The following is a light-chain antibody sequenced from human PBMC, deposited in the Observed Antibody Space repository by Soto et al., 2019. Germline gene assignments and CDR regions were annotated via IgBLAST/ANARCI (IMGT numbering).Light chain of an antibody. CDR3: MQASHFPRT. Sequence: DYVLTQSPLSSPVTLGQPASISCRCSQSLVHSNGETYLNWLHQRPGQSPRLLIYQISKRFAGVPDRFSGSGAGTTFILRISRVQAEDVGVYYCMQASHFPRTFGQGTKLEIK. CDR1: QSLVHSNGETY. J-gene: IGKJ2*01. CDR2: QIS. V-gene: IGKV2-24*01.